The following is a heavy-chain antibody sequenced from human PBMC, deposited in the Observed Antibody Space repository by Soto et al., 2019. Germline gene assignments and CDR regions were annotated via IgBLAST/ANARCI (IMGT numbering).Heavy chain of an antibody. Sequence: QVQLVQSGAEVKKTGASVKVSCKASGYTFTGYYIHCVRQAPGQGLEWMGWINPNSGETTCARRFQARVSMTRDTAIDTAYLEVRGLTSDDTAMYYCARNYYGLVVWGQGTTVAVSS. CDR1: GYTFTGYY. CDR2: INPNSGET. J-gene: IGHJ6*02. CDR3: ARNYYGLVV. V-gene: IGHV1-2*02.